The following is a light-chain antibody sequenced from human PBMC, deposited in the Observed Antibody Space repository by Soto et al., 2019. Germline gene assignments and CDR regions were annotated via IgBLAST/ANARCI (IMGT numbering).Light chain of an antibody. V-gene: IGLV2-11*01. CDR3: CSYAGSYTHV. CDR1: SSDVGGYNY. Sequence: QSALTQPRSVSGSPGQSVTISCTGTSSDVGGYNYVSWYQQHPGKAPKLMIYDVSKRPSGVPDRFSGSKSGNTASLTISGLQAEDVADYYCCSYAGSYTHVFGTGTKLTVL. J-gene: IGLJ1*01. CDR2: DVS.